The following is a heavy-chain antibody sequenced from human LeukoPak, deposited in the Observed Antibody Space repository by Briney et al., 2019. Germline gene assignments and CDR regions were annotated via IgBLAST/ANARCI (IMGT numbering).Heavy chain of an antibody. CDR1: GFTFTNYA. J-gene: IGHJ4*02. D-gene: IGHD6-19*01. V-gene: IGHV3-30*04. Sequence: GRSLRLSCAASGFTFTNYAMHWVRQAPGKGLEWVAFIHYDGRDKFYPDSMKGRFTISRDDSNNTLFLQMNSLRVDDTAVYYCAQDSLLAVATDWGQGTLATVSS. CDR3: AQDSLLAVATD. CDR2: IHYDGRDK.